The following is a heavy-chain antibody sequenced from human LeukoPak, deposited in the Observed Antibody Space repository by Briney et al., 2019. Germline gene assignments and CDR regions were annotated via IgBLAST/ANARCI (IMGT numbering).Heavy chain of an antibody. Sequence: SETLSLTCTVSGGSISGYYWSWIRQPPGKGLEWIGHIYYSGSTNYNPSLKSRVTISVDTSKNQFSLKMTSVTAADTAVYYCVRHPWRMGSRDYNFDDWAREPWSPSPQ. D-gene: IGHD3-16*01. V-gene: IGHV4-59*08. CDR2: IYYSGST. J-gene: IGHJ4*02. CDR1: GGSISGYY. CDR3: VRHPWRMGSRDYNFDD.